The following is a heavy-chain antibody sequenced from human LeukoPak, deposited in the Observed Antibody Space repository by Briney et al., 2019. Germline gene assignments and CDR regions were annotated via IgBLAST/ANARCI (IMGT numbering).Heavy chain of an antibody. J-gene: IGHJ3*02. CDR3: ARDSECSYGNRRGAFDI. CDR1: GYSISSGYY. D-gene: IGHD5-18*01. Sequence: SETLSLTCTVSGYSISSGYYWGWIRQPPGKGLEWIGSIYHSGSTYYNPSLKSRVTISVDTSKNQFSLKLSSVTAADTAVYYCARDSECSYGNRRGAFDIWGQGTMVTVSS. CDR2: IYHSGST. V-gene: IGHV4-38-2*02.